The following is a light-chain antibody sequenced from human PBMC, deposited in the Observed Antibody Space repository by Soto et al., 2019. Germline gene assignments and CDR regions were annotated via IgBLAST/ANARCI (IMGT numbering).Light chain of an antibody. J-gene: IGKJ4*01. CDR3: QQYNNWPAP. CDR2: GAS. CDR1: QSVSSN. V-gene: IGKV3-15*01. Sequence: EIVMTQSPATLSVSPGERATLSCRASQSVSSNLAWYQQKPGQAPRLLIYGASTRATGIPARFSGSGSGTEFTLTISSLQSEEFAVYYCQQYNNWPAPFGGGTKLEIK.